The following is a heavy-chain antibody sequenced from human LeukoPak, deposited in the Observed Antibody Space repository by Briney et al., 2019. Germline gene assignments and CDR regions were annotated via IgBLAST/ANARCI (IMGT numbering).Heavy chain of an antibody. Sequence: LQILSLTCTVSGGSTSSGNYYWSWISQHPGKGMEWIGYINYSGTTYYNPSLKSRVTGSRDTSKNQFSLKLSSVTAADTAVYYCARVDTAIVGFDYWGQGTLVTVSS. CDR2: INYSGTT. J-gene: IGHJ4*02. V-gene: IGHV4-31*03. D-gene: IGHD5-18*01. CDR3: ARVDTAIVGFDY. CDR1: GGSTSSGNYY.